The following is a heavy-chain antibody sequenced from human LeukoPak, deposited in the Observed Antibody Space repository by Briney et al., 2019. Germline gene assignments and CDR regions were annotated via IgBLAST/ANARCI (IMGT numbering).Heavy chain of an antibody. CDR3: ARVPTHYYDSSGYYYVAYFDY. V-gene: IGHV3-7*01. CDR2: IKQDGSEK. D-gene: IGHD3-22*01. J-gene: IGHJ4*02. CDR1: GFTFSSYW. Sequence: GGSLRLSCAASGFTFSSYWMSWVRQAPGKGLEWVANIKQDGSEKYYVDSVKGRFTISRDNAKNSLYLQMNSLRAEDTAVYYCARVPTHYYDSSGYYYVAYFDYWGQGTLVTVSS.